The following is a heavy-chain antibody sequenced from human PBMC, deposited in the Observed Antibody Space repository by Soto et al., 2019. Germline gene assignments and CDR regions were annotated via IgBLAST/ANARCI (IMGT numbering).Heavy chain of an antibody. CDR1: GSRFSNYV. V-gene: IGHV1-69*06. CDR3: AREGRGKKAGYNGLVSLGY. D-gene: IGHD2-2*02. Sequence: QVQLVQSGAEVKTPGSSLKVSCKVSGSRFSNYVISWVRQAPGHGLEWLGRIIPIFNSTKYAQNFQDRVTITAEKSTSTASLELSSLRSDDTAVYYCAREGRGKKAGYNGLVSLGYWGQGTLVTVSS. J-gene: IGHJ4*02. CDR2: IIPIFNST.